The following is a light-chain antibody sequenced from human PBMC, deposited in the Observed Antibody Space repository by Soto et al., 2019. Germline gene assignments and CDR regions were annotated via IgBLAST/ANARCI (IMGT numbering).Light chain of an antibody. CDR3: QQYNDWPLT. Sequence: EVVMTQSPATLSVSPGERATLSCRASQTVRSKLAWYHQKPGQAPRLLMYGASTRATGIPARFSGSGSGTEFTLTISSLQPEDFAVYYCQQYNDWPLTFGGGTKVDIK. V-gene: IGKV3-15*01. CDR2: GAS. J-gene: IGKJ4*01. CDR1: QTVRSK.